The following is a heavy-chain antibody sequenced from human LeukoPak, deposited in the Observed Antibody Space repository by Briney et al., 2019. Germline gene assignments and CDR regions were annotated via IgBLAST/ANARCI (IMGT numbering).Heavy chain of an antibody. CDR1: GDNVSSNSAA. CDR3: ARGGIYYGSGSSLNWFDP. Sequence: SQTLSLTCAISGDNVSSNSAAWNWIRQSPSRGLEWLGRTYYRSKWYNDYAVSVKSRITINPDTSKNQFSLQLNSVTPEDTAAYYCARGGIYYGSGSSLNWFDPWGQGTLVTVSS. CDR2: TYYRSKWYN. D-gene: IGHD3-10*01. V-gene: IGHV6-1*01. J-gene: IGHJ5*02.